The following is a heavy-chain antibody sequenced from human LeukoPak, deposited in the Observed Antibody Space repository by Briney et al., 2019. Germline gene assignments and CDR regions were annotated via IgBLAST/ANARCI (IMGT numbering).Heavy chain of an antibody. Sequence: GASVKVSCKASGYTFTGYYMHWVRQAPGQGLEWMGWINPNSGGTNYAQKFQGRVTMTRDTSTGIVNMEMSRLRPDDTAVYYCVRENWYYDYWGQGTLVTVSS. J-gene: IGHJ4*02. D-gene: IGHD1-7*01. CDR3: VRENWYYDY. CDR1: GYTFTGYY. V-gene: IGHV1-2*02. CDR2: INPNSGGT.